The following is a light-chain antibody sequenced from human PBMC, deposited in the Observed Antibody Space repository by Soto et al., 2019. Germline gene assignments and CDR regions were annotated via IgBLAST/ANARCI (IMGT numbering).Light chain of an antibody. CDR3: QRYGSSPPWT. J-gene: IGKJ1*01. CDR2: GAS. Sequence: EIVLTQSPGTLSLSPGERATLSCRASQSVSSSYLAWYQHKPGQAPRLLIYGASSRATGIPDRFSGSGSGTGFPLHITRLEAEDFGVYYCQRYGSSPPWTVRQGTKVE. V-gene: IGKV3-20*01. CDR1: QSVSSSY.